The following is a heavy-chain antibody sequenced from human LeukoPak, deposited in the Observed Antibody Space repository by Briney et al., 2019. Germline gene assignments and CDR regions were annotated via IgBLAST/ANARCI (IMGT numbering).Heavy chain of an antibody. V-gene: IGHV3-7*01. J-gene: IGHJ4*02. D-gene: IGHD3-3*01. CDR1: GFTFSSYW. CDR3: ARDRNDITIFGVVIPTFDY. Sequence: GGSLRLSCAASGFTFSSYWMSWVRQAPGKGLEWVANIKQDGSEKYYVDSVKGRFTISRDNAKNSLYLKMNSLRAEDTAVYYCARDRNDITIFGVVIPTFDYWGQGTLVTVSS. CDR2: IKQDGSEK.